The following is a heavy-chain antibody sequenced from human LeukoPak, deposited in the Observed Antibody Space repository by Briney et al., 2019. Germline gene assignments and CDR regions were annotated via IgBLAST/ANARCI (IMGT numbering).Heavy chain of an antibody. CDR3: ARGGVVPAADFDY. CDR2: INRSGGST. CDR1: GYTFTNYY. Sequence: ASVNVSCKTSGYTFTNYYMHWVRQAPGQGLEWLGIINRSGGSTSYEQRFQGRVTLTRDTSTSTVYMELSSLRSEDTTVYYCARGGVVPAADFDYWGQGTLVTVSS. V-gene: IGHV1-46*01. D-gene: IGHD2-2*01. J-gene: IGHJ4*02.